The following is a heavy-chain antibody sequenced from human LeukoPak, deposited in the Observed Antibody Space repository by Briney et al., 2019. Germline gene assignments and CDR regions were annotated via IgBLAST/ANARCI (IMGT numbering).Heavy chain of an antibody. J-gene: IGHJ4*02. CDR1: GFTFSSYG. CDR3: AKEKDYYVSASCDY. V-gene: IGHV3-23*01. Sequence: GGSLRLSCAASGFTFSSYGMHWVRQAPGKGLEWVSAISGSGGTAYYADSVKGRFTISRDNFKNTLSLEMTSLRGEDTALYYCAKEKDYYVSASCDYWGQGIQVTVSS. D-gene: IGHD3-10*01. CDR2: ISGSGGTA.